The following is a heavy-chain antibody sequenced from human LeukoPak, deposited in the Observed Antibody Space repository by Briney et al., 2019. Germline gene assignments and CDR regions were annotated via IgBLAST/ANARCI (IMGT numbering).Heavy chain of an antibody. Sequence: SETLSLTCTVSGGSISSYYWSWFRQPPGKGLVWIGYIYTSGSTNYNPSLKSRVTISVDTSKNQFSLKLSSVTAADTAVYYCARHMGYSSSPFDYWGQGTLVTVSS. V-gene: IGHV4-4*09. D-gene: IGHD6-13*01. CDR3: ARHMGYSSSPFDY. J-gene: IGHJ4*02. CDR2: IYTSGST. CDR1: GGSISSYY.